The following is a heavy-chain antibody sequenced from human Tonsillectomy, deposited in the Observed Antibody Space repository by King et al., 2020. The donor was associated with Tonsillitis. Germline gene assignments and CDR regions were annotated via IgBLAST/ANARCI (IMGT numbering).Heavy chain of an antibody. CDR2: INSGGSFI. J-gene: IGHJ4*02. Sequence: VQLVESGGGLVKPGGSLRLSCAASGFSFTTFSMNLVRQAPVKGLGWVASINSGGSFIFYADAVKGRFTISRDNANNSLSLQMNSLRADDTAVYYCSTWGAARHWGQGTLVTVSS. V-gene: IGHV3-21*01. D-gene: IGHD6-6*01. CDR1: GFSFTTFS. CDR3: STWGAARH.